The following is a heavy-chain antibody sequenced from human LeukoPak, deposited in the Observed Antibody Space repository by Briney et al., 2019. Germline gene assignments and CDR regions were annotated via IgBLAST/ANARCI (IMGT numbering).Heavy chain of an antibody. CDR3: ARAPQPHSCNGGSCYWR. CDR2: IKQDGSEK. J-gene: IGHJ1*01. V-gene: IGHV3-7*03. Sequence: QSGGSLRLSCATSGFTFSLYWMNWVRQAPGNGLEWVANIKQDGSEKYYVDSVKGRFTIPRDNAKNSLYLQMNSLRDEDTAVYYCARAPQPHSCNGGSCYWRWGQGTLVTVSS. CDR1: GFTFSLYW. D-gene: IGHD2-15*01.